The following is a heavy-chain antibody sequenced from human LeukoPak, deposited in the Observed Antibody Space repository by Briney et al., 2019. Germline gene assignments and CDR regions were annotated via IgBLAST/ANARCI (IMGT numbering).Heavy chain of an antibody. Sequence: PSETLSLTCTVSGRCISSYYWSWIRQPPGKGLEWIGYIYYSGSTNYNPSLKSRVTISVDTSKNQFSLKLSSVTAADTAVYYCARVSYDYVWGSYRYRFDYWGQGTLVTVSS. D-gene: IGHD3-16*02. J-gene: IGHJ4*02. V-gene: IGHV4-59*01. CDR3: ARVSYDYVWGSYRYRFDY. CDR2: IYYSGST. CDR1: GRCISSYY.